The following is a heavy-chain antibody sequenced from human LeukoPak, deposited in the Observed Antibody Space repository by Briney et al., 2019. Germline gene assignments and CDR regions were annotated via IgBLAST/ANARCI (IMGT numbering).Heavy chain of an antibody. CDR1: GFTFSSYA. D-gene: IGHD4-17*01. CDR3: AREGTVTTGYGMDV. CDR2: ISTGTSHT. V-gene: IGHV3-21*01. J-gene: IGHJ6*02. Sequence: GGCLRLSCAASGFTFSSYAMNWVRQAPGRGLEWLSSISTGTSHTYYVDSVKGRFTISRDNAKNSLYLQMNSLRAEDTAVYYCAREGTVTTGYGMDVWGQGTTVTVSS.